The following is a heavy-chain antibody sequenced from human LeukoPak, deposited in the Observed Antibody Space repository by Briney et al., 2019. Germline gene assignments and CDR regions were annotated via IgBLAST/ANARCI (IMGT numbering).Heavy chain of an antibody. CDR3: ARGVSGYYDYVWGSYRHIYWYFDL. D-gene: IGHD3-16*02. J-gene: IGHJ2*01. CDR1: GGSFSGYY. V-gene: IGHV4-34*01. Sequence: SETLSLTCAVYGGSFSGYYWSWIRQPPGKGLEWIGEINHSGSTNYNPSLKSRVTISVDTSKNQFSLKLSSVTAADTAVYYCARGVSGYYDYVWGSYRHIYWYFDLWGRGTLVTVSS. CDR2: INHSGST.